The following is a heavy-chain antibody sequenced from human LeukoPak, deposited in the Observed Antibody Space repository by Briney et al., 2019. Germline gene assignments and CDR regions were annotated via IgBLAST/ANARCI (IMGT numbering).Heavy chain of an antibody. CDR2: INSDGSSP. Sequence: GGSLRLSCAASGFNFSTHWMHWVRQAPGKGLVWVSCINSDGSSPTYADSVKGRFTISRDNAKNTLSLQMNGLRAEDTAVYFCARDGGSYTPQDYWGQGTLVTVSS. CDR3: ARDGGSYTPQDY. V-gene: IGHV3-74*01. J-gene: IGHJ4*02. D-gene: IGHD1-26*01. CDR1: GFNFSTHW.